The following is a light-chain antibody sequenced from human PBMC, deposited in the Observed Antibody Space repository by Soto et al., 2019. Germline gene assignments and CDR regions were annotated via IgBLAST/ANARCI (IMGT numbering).Light chain of an antibody. CDR2: DNN. CDR3: GAWDSSLMGVV. CDR1: SSNVGNNY. Sequence: QSVLTQPPSVSAAPGQKVTISCPGSSSNVGNNYVSWYQQLPGTAPKLLIYDNNKRPSGIPDRFSGSKSATSATLDITALQTGDEADYYCGAWDSSLMGVVFGGGTKLTVL. J-gene: IGLJ2*01. V-gene: IGLV1-51*01.